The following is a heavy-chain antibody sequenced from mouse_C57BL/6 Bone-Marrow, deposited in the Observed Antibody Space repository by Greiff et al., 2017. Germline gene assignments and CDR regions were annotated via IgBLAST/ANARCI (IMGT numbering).Heavy chain of an antibody. Sequence: QVQLQQPGAELVRPGTSVKLSCKASGYTFTSYWMHWVKQRHGQGLEWIGVIDPSDSYTNYNQKFKGKATLTVDTSSSTAYMQLSSLTSEDSAVYYCARWTTFAYWGQGTLVTVSA. CDR1: GYTFTSYW. J-gene: IGHJ3*01. CDR3: ARWTTFAY. D-gene: IGHD2-13*01. V-gene: IGHV1-59*01. CDR2: IDPSDSYT.